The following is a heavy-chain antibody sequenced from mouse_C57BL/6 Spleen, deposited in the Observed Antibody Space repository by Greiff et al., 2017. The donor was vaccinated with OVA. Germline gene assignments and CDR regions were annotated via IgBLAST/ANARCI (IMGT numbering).Heavy chain of an antibody. CDR1: GYTFTSYW. D-gene: IGHD2-1*01. J-gene: IGHJ1*03. Sequence: QVQLQQPGAELVMPGASVKLSCKASGYTFTSYWMHWVKQRPGQGLEWIGEIDPSDSYTNYNQKFKGKSTLTVDKSSSTAYMQLSSLTSEDSAVYYCARGGNYETTYWYFDVGGTGTTVTVSS. V-gene: IGHV1-69*01. CDR2: IDPSDSYT. CDR3: ARGGNYETTYWYFDV.